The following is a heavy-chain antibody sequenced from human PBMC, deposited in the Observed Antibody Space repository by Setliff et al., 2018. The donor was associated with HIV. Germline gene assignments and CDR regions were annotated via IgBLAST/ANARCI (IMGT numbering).Heavy chain of an antibody. D-gene: IGHD3-3*01. Sequence: PGGSLRLSCEASGFTFDHYWMHWVRQAPGKGLVWVSRINSDGSKTNYADSLKGRFTISRDNVKNTLNLQMNSLRPEDTAVYYCARERFWSGYYNSMLGYNWFDPWGQGTLVTVSS. V-gene: IGHV3-74*01. CDR2: INSDGSKT. J-gene: IGHJ5*02. CDR3: ARERFWSGYYNSMLGYNWFDP. CDR1: GFTFDHYW.